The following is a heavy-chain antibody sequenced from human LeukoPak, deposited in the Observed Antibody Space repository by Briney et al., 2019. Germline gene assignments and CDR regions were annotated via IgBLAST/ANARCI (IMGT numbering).Heavy chain of an antibody. CDR3: AKRQLGHIDY. CDR2: ISYDGSNK. D-gene: IGHD6-6*01. V-gene: IGHV3-30*18. J-gene: IGHJ4*02. Sequence: PGGSLRLSCAASGFTFSNYGMHWVRQAPGKGLEWLAVISYDGSNKYYADSVKGRFTISRDNSKNTLYLRMNSLRAEDTAVYYCAKRQLGHIDYWGQGTLVIVSS. CDR1: GFTFSNYG.